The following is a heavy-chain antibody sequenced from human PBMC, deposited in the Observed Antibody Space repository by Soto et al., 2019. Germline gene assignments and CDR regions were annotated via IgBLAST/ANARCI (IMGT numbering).Heavy chain of an antibody. CDR2: ILYDGSNK. J-gene: IGHJ4*02. D-gene: IGHD1-26*01. V-gene: IGHV3-33*01. CDR1: GFAFSNYG. Sequence: GGSLRLSCAASGFAFSNYGMHWARQAPGKGLEWVAAILYDGSNKYYADSVKGRFTISRDNSKNTLYLQMNSLRAEDTAVYYCAGGTYYFDYCGRGTLVTVSS. CDR3: AGGTYYFDY.